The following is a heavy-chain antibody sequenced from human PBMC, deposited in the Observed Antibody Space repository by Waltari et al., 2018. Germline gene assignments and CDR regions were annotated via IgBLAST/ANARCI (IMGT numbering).Heavy chain of an antibody. CDR3: ASILGYCSSTSCYGVRYYFDY. CDR2: IYYSGST. D-gene: IGHD2-2*01. Sequence: QLQLQESGPGLVKPSETLSLTCTVSGGSISSSSYYWGWIRQPPGKGMEWIGSIYYSGSTYYNPSLKSRVTISVDTSKNQFSLKLSSVTAADTAVYYCASILGYCSSTSCYGVRYYFDYWGQGTLVTVSS. CDR1: GGSISSSSYY. V-gene: IGHV4-39*01. J-gene: IGHJ4*02.